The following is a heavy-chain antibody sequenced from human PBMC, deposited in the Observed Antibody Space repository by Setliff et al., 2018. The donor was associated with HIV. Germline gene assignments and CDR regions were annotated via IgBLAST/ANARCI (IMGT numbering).Heavy chain of an antibody. D-gene: IGHD7-27*01. V-gene: IGHV1-18*01. Sequence: ASVKVSCKASGYTFKTYGISWVRQAPGQGLEWMGWISPYNGDTRYAQKFQGRVTMTRDTSISTVYLELSRLRSDDTAVYYCVRDRTQQNWGSRGYYYMDVWGKGTTVTVSS. CDR2: ISPYNGDT. CDR3: VRDRTQQNWGSRGYYYMDV. J-gene: IGHJ6*03. CDR1: GYTFKTYG.